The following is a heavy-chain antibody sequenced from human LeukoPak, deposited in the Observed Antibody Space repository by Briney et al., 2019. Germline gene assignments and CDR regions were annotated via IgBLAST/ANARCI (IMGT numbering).Heavy chain of an antibody. CDR1: GFTFSSYA. D-gene: IGHD3-22*01. CDR2: MSSGGGYT. CDR3: AKEGYYYDSSGYNYYYGMDV. J-gene: IGHJ6*02. V-gene: IGHV3-23*01. Sequence: GGSLRLSCAASGFTFSSYAMNWVRQAPGKGLEWVSGMSSGGGYTYYADSVKGRFTISRDNSKNTLYLQMNSLRAEDTAVYYCAKEGYYYDSSGYNYYYGMDVWGQGTTVTVSS.